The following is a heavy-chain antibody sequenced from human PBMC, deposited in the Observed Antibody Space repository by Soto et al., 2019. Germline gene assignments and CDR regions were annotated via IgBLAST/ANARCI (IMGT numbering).Heavy chain of an antibody. J-gene: IGHJ4*02. Sequence: GASVKVSCKASGGTFSSYAISWVRQAPGQGLEWMGGIIPIFGTANYAQKFQGRVTITADKSTSTAYMELSSLRSEDTAVYYCRVSFGESTSYYFDYWGQGTLVTVSS. CDR3: RVSFGESTSYYFDY. CDR1: GGTFSSYA. V-gene: IGHV1-69*06. D-gene: IGHD3-10*01. CDR2: IIPIFGTA.